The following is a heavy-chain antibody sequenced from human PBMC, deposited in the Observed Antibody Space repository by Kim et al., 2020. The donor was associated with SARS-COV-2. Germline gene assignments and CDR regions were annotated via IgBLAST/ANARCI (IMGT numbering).Heavy chain of an antibody. D-gene: IGHD2-15*01. CDR3: ARGILGGLHYYYGMDV. J-gene: IGHJ6*02. CDR1: GGSISSYY. CDR2: IYYSGST. V-gene: IGHV4-59*13. Sequence: SETLSLTCTVSGGSISSYYWSWIRQPPGKGLEWIGYIYYSGSTNYNPSLKSRVTISVDTSKNQFSLKLSSVTAADTAVYYCARGILGGLHYYYGMDVWGQGTTVTVSS.